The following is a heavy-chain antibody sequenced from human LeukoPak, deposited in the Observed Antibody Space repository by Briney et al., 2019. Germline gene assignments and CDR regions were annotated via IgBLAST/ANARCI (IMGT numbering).Heavy chain of an antibody. J-gene: IGHJ6*03. CDR3: ARDQVDYDFWSGYQYYYYMDV. Sequence: GGSLRLSCAASGFTFSSYEMNWVRQAPGKGLEWVSYISSSGSTIYYADSVKGRFTISRDNAKSSLYLQMNSLRAEDTAVYYCARDQVDYDFWSGYQYYYYMDVWGKGTTVTVSS. CDR2: ISSSGSTI. V-gene: IGHV3-48*03. CDR1: GFTFSSYE. D-gene: IGHD3-3*01.